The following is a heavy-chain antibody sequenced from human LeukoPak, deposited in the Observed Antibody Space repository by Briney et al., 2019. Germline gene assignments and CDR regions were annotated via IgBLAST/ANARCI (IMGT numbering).Heavy chain of an antibody. Sequence: PSETLSLTCSVSGGSISSSGYYWGWIRQPPGKGLEWIGSIYYSGSTYYNPSLKSRVTISVDTSKNQFSLKLNSVTAADTAMYYCARLFHPALSGNYPFDYWGQGTLVTVSS. CDR2: IYYSGST. CDR3: ARLFHPALSGNYPFDY. CDR1: GGSISSSGYY. D-gene: IGHD1-26*01. V-gene: IGHV4-39*07. J-gene: IGHJ4*02.